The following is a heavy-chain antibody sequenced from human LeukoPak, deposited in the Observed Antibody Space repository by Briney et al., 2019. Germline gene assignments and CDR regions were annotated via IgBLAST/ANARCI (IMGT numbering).Heavy chain of an antibody. D-gene: IGHD3-10*01. CDR3: ARVEEGYGSGRREDYFYYYMDV. CDR2: IHYSGST. J-gene: IGHJ6*03. CDR1: SGSISTSNYY. Sequence: SETLSLTCTVSSGSISTSNYYWGWIRQPPGKGLEWIGYIHYSGSTNYNPSLKSRVTISVDTSKNRFSLRLSSVTAADTAIYYCARVEEGYGSGRREDYFYYYMDVWGQGTTVTISS. V-gene: IGHV4-61*05.